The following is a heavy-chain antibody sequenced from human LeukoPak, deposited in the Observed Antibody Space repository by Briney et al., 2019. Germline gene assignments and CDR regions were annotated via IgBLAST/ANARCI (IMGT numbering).Heavy chain of an antibody. CDR2: ISASSASI. J-gene: IGHJ6*04. Sequence: GGSLRLSCAASGFTFSAYTMNWVRQAPGKGLEWVSSISASSASIYYGDSLNGRFTISRDNVKNLLYLQMNSLRAEDSGVYYCARDDLTHHGDVWGKGSTVTVSS. CDR3: ARDDLTHHGDV. CDR1: GFTFSAYT. V-gene: IGHV3-21*06. D-gene: IGHD3-3*01.